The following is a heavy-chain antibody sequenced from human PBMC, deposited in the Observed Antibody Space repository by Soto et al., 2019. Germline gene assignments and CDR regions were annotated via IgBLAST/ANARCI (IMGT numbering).Heavy chain of an antibody. CDR2: ISYDGSNK. D-gene: IGHD3-22*01. CDR3: AKWAYYYDSRARGSFNYFDY. Sequence: GGSLRLSCAASGFTFSSYGMHWVRQAPGKGLEWVAVISYDGSNKYYADSVKGRFTISRDNSKNPLYLQMNSLRAEDTAVYYCAKWAYYYDSRARGSFNYFDYWRQGTLVTVSA. J-gene: IGHJ4*02. CDR1: GFTFSSYG. V-gene: IGHV3-30*18.